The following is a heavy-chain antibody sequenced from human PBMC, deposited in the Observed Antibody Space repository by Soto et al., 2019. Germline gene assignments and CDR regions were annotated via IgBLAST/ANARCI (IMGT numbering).Heavy chain of an antibody. D-gene: IGHD5-18*01. CDR3: ATDQAHGWIQLWPY. J-gene: IGHJ4*02. CDR2: ISAYNGNT. V-gene: IGHV1-18*01. Sequence: VPVQVSRMASGYTFTHHGISWVRQAPGRGPEWMGWISAYNGNTNYAQKLQGRVTMTTDTSTSTAYMELRSLRSDDTAVDYCATDQAHGWIQLWPYWGQGTLVTVSS. CDR1: GYTFTHHG.